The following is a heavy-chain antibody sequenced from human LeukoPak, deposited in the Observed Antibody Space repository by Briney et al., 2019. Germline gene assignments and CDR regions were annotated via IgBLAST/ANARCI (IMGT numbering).Heavy chain of an antibody. Sequence: SSQTLSLTCTVSAGSINSDDYYWSWIRQPAGKGLEWIGRIYSPGTNYNYNPSLKRRVTISIDTSKNQFSLKLTSVTAGDTAVYYCARGNGTSYESSRDAFDIWGQGTMVTVSS. J-gene: IGHJ3*02. D-gene: IGHD3-22*01. V-gene: IGHV4-61*02. CDR1: AGSINSDDYY. CDR3: ARGNGTSYESSRDAFDI. CDR2: IYSPGT.